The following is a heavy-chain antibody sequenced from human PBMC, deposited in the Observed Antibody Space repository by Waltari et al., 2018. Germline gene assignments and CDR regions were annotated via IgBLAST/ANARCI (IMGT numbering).Heavy chain of an antibody. D-gene: IGHD2-21*02. J-gene: IGHJ4*02. CDR2: ISSSSSYI. CDR1: GFTFSSYS. CDR3: ARTYCGGDCYPEYYFDY. Sequence: VQLVESGGGVVQPGRSLRLSCAASGFTFSSYSMNWVRQAPGKGLEWVSSISSSSSYIYYADSVKGRFTISRDNAKNSLYLQMNSLRAEDTAVYYCARTYCGGDCYPEYYFDYWGQGTLVTVSS. V-gene: IGHV3-21*01.